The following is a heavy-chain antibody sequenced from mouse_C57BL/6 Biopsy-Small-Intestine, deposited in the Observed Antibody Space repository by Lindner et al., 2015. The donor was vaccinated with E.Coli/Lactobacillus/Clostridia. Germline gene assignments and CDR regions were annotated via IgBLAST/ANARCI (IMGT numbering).Heavy chain of an antibody. CDR1: GYTFSNYG. D-gene: IGHD2-5*01. CDR3: AKDRAPYSNSWYYPDY. J-gene: IGHJ4*01. Sequence: SVKVSCKASGYTFSNYGITWVRQAPGQGLEWMGWISAYKGNTDYADKFQGRVTMSTDTSTSTAYMELRSLRSDDTALYYCAKDRAPYSNSWYYPDYWGQGTQVTVS. CDR2: ISAYKGNT. V-gene: IGHV1-84*02.